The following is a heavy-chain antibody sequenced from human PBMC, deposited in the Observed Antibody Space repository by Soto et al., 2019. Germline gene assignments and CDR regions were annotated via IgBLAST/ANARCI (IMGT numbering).Heavy chain of an antibody. J-gene: IGHJ3*02. D-gene: IGHD3-22*01. V-gene: IGHV1-46*01. Sequence: ASMKVSCKTSGYTFTSYYMHWVRQAPGQGLEWMGIINPSGGSTSYAQKFQGRVTMTRDTSTSTVYMELSSLRSEDTAVYYCARAGIYDSSSLKAFDIWGQGTMVTVSS. CDR1: GYTFTSYY. CDR3: ARAGIYDSSSLKAFDI. CDR2: INPSGGST.